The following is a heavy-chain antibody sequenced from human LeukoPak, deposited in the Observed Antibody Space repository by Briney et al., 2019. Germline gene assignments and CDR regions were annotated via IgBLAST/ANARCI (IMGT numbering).Heavy chain of an antibody. D-gene: IGHD2-21*02. Sequence: GGSLRLSCAASGFTFSSYGMHWVRQAPGKGLEWVAVISYDGSNKYYADSVKGRFTISRDNSKNTLYLQMNSLRAEDTAVYYCARPAYCGGDCYSSYFQHWGQGTLVTVSS. J-gene: IGHJ1*01. CDR3: ARPAYCGGDCYSSYFQH. CDR1: GFTFSSYG. CDR2: ISYDGSNK. V-gene: IGHV3-30*19.